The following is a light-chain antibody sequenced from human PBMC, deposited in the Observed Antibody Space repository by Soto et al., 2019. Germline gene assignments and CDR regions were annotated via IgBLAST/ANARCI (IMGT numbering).Light chain of an antibody. Sequence: IMMTQSPAALSVSTGERATLSCRASQDIRTNLAWYQQKSGQAPRLLMSGASTRATGISARFSGTGSGTEFTLTISSLQSEDFAVYYCQQFNIWPRTFGQGTKVDIK. CDR3: QQFNIWPRT. V-gene: IGKV3-15*01. CDR1: QDIRTN. J-gene: IGKJ1*01. CDR2: GAS.